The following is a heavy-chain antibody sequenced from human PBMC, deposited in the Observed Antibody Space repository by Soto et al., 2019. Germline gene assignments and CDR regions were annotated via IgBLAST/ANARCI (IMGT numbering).Heavy chain of an antibody. Sequence: SETLSLTCTASGPSISPYYWTWIRQPPGKGLEWIGSTFSRGNTTYNPSLKSRVTIAVDTSKYQFSLKLSSVTAADTGVYYCAREYCYGSASYRGMDVWGQGTTVTVPS. J-gene: IGHJ6*02. V-gene: IGHV4-59*01. CDR2: TFSRGNT. CDR3: AREYCYGSASYRGMDV. CDR1: GPSISPYY. D-gene: IGHD3-10*01.